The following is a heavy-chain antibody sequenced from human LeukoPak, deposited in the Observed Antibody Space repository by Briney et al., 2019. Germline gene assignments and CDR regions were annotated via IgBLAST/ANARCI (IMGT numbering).Heavy chain of an antibody. V-gene: IGHV1-69*05. J-gene: IGHJ4*02. Sequence: ASVKVSCKASGGTFSSYAISWVRQAPGQGLEWMGGIIPIFGTANYAQKLQGRVTMTTDTSTSTAYMELRSLRSDDTAVYYCARVGGSYSSDYWGQGTLVTVSS. CDR2: IIPIFGTA. D-gene: IGHD1-26*01. CDR1: GGTFSSYA. CDR3: ARVGGSYSSDY.